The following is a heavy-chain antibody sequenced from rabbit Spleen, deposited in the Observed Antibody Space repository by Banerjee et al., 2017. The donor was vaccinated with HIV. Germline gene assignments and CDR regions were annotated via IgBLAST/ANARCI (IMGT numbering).Heavy chain of an antibody. CDR3: ARDAGTSFSTYGMDL. CDR2: AYAGSSDST. Sequence: QSLEESGGGLVTPGGSLTLSCKASGFTISTGYMNWVRQAPGKGLEWVACAYAGSSDSTYSATWAKGRFTISKTSSTTVTLQMTSLTAADTATYFCARDAGTSFSTYGMDLWGQGTLVTVS. V-gene: IGHV1S40*01. J-gene: IGHJ6*01. CDR1: GFTISTGY. D-gene: IGHD8-1*01.